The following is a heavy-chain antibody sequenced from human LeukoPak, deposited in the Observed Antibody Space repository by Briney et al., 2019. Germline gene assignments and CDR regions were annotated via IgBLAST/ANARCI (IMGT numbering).Heavy chain of an antibody. D-gene: IGHD3-22*01. CDR2: ISYDGSNK. Sequence: GGSLRLSCEVSGFTFSTYGMHWVRQAPGKGLEWVAVISYDGSNKYYADSVKGRFTISRDNSKNTLYLQMNSLRAEDTAVYYCAKDGYSKSAVVIYFDHWGQGTLVTVSS. CDR1: GFTFSTYG. J-gene: IGHJ4*02. V-gene: IGHV3-30*18. CDR3: AKDGYSKSAVVIYFDH.